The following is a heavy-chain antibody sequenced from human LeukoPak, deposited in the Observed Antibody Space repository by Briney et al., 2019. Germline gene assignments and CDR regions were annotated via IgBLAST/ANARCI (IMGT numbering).Heavy chain of an antibody. CDR3: ARGPNIVVVLAKKKEYFQH. V-gene: IGHV4-34*01. D-gene: IGHD2-15*01. CDR2: INHSGST. Sequence: PSETLSLTCAVYGGSFSGYYWSWIRQPPGKGLEWIGEINHSGSTNYNPSLKSRVTISVDTSKNQFSLKLSSVTAADTAVYYCARGPNIVVVLAKKKEYFQHWGQGTLVTVSS. CDR1: GGSFSGYY. J-gene: IGHJ1*01.